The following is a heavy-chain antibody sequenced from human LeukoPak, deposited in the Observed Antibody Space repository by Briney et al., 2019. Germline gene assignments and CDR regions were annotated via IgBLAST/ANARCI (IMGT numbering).Heavy chain of an antibody. J-gene: IGHJ4*02. CDR2: IYYSGST. CDR3: ARVTSGWYYFDY. D-gene: IGHD6-19*01. V-gene: IGHV4-59*01. Sequence: SETLSLTCTVSGGSISSSYWSWIRQPPGTGLEWIGYIYYSGSTNYNPSLKSRVTISVDSSENQFSLKLTSVTAADTAVYYCARVTSGWYYFDYWGQGTLVTVSS. CDR1: GGSISSSY.